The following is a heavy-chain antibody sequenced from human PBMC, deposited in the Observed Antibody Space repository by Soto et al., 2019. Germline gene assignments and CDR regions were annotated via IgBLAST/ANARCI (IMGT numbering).Heavy chain of an antibody. V-gene: IGHV1-2*02. D-gene: IGHD3-16*01. CDR2: INPATGGT. Sequence: DSLKGSCKASGDTFRDYYMHWVRQAPGQGLEWMGWINPATGGTKYAQKFQGRVAMTRDTSISTAYMELSRLTSDDTAVYYCANLQGGLTFDTWGQVPLVTVS. CDR3: ANLQGGLTFDT. CDR1: GDTFRDYY. J-gene: IGHJ5*02.